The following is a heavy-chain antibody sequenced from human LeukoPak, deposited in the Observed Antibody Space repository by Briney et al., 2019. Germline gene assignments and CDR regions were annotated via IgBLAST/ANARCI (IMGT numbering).Heavy chain of an antibody. Sequence: AESLKISCRGSGDSFGNYWIAWVRRMPGNGVEWMGIVYPGDSSTKYSPSFQGQVTISVDRSINTAYLQWSSLTASDTAMYYWARSPGYSSGWYLDYWGQGTLVTVSS. D-gene: IGHD6-19*01. CDR2: VYPGDSST. J-gene: IGHJ4*02. V-gene: IGHV5-51*01. CDR1: GDSFGNYW. CDR3: ARSPGYSSGWYLDY.